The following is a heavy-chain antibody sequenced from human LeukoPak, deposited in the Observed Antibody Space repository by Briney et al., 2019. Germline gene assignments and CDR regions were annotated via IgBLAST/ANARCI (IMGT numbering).Heavy chain of an antibody. V-gene: IGHV3-23*01. Sequence: GGSLRLSCAASGFPLSSYAMSWVRQASGKGLEWVSATSSSDPGTYYADSVRGRFTISRDNSKNTLYLQLNSLRVEDAGVYYCAKGGKYDILTGYRRSRLLGDFWGQGTLVTVSS. J-gene: IGHJ4*02. D-gene: IGHD3-9*01. CDR1: GFPLSSYA. CDR2: TSSSDPGT. CDR3: AKGGKYDILTGYRRSRLLGDF.